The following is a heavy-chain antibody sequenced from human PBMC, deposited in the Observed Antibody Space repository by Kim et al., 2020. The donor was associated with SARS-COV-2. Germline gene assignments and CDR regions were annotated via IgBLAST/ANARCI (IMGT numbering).Heavy chain of an antibody. D-gene: IGHD1-1*01. CDR3: ARVTDWNNNSFDY. CDR1: NFSLSSGFY. Sequence: SETLSLTCTVSNFSLSSGFYWGWIRQPPGKGLEWIANINRSGSTYYKSSLKSRVTISEDPSRNQFSLTVTSVTAADTAVYYCARVTDWNNNSFDYWSQGT. V-gene: IGHV4-38-2*02. J-gene: IGHJ4*02. CDR2: INRSGST.